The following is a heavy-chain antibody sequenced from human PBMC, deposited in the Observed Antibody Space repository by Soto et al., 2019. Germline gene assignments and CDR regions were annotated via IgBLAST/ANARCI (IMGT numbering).Heavy chain of an antibody. V-gene: IGHV4-30-4*01. J-gene: IGHJ4*02. CDR1: GGSISIGDYY. CDR3: ARIGSSGYFFDY. CDR2: IYYSGST. Sequence: SETLSLTCTVSGGSISIGDYYWSCIRQPPGKGLEWIGYIYYSGSTYYNPSLKSRVTISVDTSKNQFSLKLSSVTAADTAVYYCARIGSSGYFFDYWGQGTLVTVSS. D-gene: IGHD3-22*01.